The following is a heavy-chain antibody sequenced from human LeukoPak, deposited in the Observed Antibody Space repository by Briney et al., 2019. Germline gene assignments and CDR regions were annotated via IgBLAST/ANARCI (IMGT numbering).Heavy chain of an antibody. CDR2: INHSGSN. D-gene: IGHD3-10*01. CDR1: GGSFSGYY. Sequence: SSETLSLTCAVYGGSFSGYYWSWIRQPPGKGLEWIGEINHSGSNNYNQSLKSRVTISVDTSKNQFSLKLSSVTAADTAVYYCASRHGSGISGDTTRDYWGQGTLVPVSS. V-gene: IGHV4-34*01. CDR3: ASRHGSGISGDTTRDY. J-gene: IGHJ4*02.